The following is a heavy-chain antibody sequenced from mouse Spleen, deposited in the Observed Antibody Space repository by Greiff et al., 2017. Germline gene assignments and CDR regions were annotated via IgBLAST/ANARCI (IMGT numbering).Heavy chain of an antibody. CDR3: ARGYYGSSYWVLFAY. V-gene: IGHV3-6*01. Sequence: EVKLMESGPGLVKPSQSLSLTCSVTGYSITSGYYWNWIRQFPGNKLEWMGYISYDGSNNYNPSLKNRISITRDTSKNQFFLKLNSVTTEDTATYYCARGYYGSSYWVLFAYWGQGTLVTVSA. J-gene: IGHJ3*01. CDR2: ISYDGSN. D-gene: IGHD1-1*01. CDR1: GYSITSGYY.